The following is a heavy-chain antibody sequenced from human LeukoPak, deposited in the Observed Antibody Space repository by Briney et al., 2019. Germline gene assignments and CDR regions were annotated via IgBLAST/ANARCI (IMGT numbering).Heavy chain of an antibody. J-gene: IGHJ4*02. CDR3: ARGLRGVVVVPAAMGKGFDY. D-gene: IGHD2-2*01. CDR2: IYHSGST. Sequence: SETLSLTCAVYGGSFSGYYWSWIRQPPGKGLEWIGEIYHSGSTNYNPSLKSRVTISVDTSKNQFSLKLSSVTAADTAVYYCARGLRGVVVVPAAMGKGFDYWGQGTLVTVSS. CDR1: GGSFSGYY. V-gene: IGHV4-34*01.